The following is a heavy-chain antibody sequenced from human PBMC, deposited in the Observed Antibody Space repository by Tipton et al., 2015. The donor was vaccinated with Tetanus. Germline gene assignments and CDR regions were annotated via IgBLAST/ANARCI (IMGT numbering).Heavy chain of an antibody. CDR3: ASQLRLGELSFFSGDY. CDR1: GGTFSSYA. Sequence: QLVQSGAEVKKPGSSVKVSCKASGGTFSSYAISWVRQVPGQGLEWMGGIIPIFGTANYAQKFQGRVTITEDESTSPAYMELSSLRSEDTAVYYCASQLRLGELSFFSGDYWGQGTLVTVSS. CDR2: IIPIFGTA. D-gene: IGHD3-16*02. V-gene: IGHV1-69*01. J-gene: IGHJ4*02.